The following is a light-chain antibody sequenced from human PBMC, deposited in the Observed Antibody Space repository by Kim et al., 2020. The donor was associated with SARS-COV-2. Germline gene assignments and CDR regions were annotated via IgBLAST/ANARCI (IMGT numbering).Light chain of an antibody. CDR2: DVS. J-gene: IGKJ4*01. V-gene: IGKV3-15*01. CDR3: QQYNNRPLT. CDR1: QSVTTN. Sequence: EIVMTQSPATLSVSPGERVTLSCRVSQSVTTNLAWYQQKPGQAPRLLIYDVSTRATGIPAKFSGSGSGTEFTLTISSLQSEDFAVYYCQQYNNRPLTFRGGTKADIK.